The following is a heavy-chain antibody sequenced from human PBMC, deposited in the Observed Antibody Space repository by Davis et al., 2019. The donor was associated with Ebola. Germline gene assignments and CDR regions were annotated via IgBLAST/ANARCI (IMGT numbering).Heavy chain of an antibody. CDR2: IRFYGSNK. D-gene: IGHD1-26*01. CDR1: GFTLSSYA. Sequence: GESLKISCAASGFTLSSYAMHWVRQAPGKGLEWVAFIRFYGSNKYYADSVKGRFTISRDNSKNTLYLQMNSLRIEDTAVYYCAMRWELLYAFDLWGQGTMVTVSS. CDR3: AMRWELLYAFDL. V-gene: IGHV3-30*02. J-gene: IGHJ3*01.